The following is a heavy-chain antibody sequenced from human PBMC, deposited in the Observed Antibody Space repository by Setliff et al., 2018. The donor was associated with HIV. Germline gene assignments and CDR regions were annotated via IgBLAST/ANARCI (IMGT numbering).Heavy chain of an antibody. J-gene: IGHJ1*01. CDR1: GYSFTSYW. V-gene: IGHV5-51*01. CDR2: IYPGDSDT. D-gene: IGHD4-17*01. Sequence: LREALKISWKGSGYSFTSYWIGWVRQMPGKGLEWMGIIYPGDSDTRYSPSFQGQVTISADKSISTAYVQWSSLKASDTAMYYCATWTRAETSENFQHWGQGTLGTVSS. CDR3: ATWTRAETSENFQH.